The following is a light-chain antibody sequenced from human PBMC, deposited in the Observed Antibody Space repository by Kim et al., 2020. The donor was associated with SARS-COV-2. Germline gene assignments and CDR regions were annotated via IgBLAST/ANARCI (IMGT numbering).Light chain of an antibody. Sequence: SPGERATLSCRASQSVSSNLAWYQQKSGQPPRLFISGAATRATGIPARFSGRGSGTEFTLTISSLQSEDFAVYYCQQYNDWPPITFGQGTRLEIK. CDR3: QQYNDWPPIT. CDR2: GAA. J-gene: IGKJ5*01. V-gene: IGKV3-15*01. CDR1: QSVSSN.